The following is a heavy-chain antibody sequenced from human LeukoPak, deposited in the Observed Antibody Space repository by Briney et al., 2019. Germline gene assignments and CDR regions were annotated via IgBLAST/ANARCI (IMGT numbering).Heavy chain of an antibody. V-gene: IGHV4-38-2*01. CDR2: IHHSGTT. D-gene: IGHD6-25*01. J-gene: IGHJ5*02. Sequence: PSETLSLTCAVSGYAITSGYYWGWIRQSPGKGLEWIGSIHHSGTTYYNPPLKSRVTISVDTSKNQFSLKLSSVTAADTAVYYCARGHIAPGDENWFDPWGQGTLVTVSS. CDR1: GYAITSGYY. CDR3: ARGHIAPGDENWFDP.